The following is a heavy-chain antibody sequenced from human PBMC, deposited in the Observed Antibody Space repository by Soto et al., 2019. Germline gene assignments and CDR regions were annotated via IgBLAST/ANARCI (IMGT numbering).Heavy chain of an antibody. CDR2: ISGSDGTT. Sequence: EAQLLESGGGLVQPGGSLRLSCAASGFTFSNYAMNWVRQAPGKGPEWVSLISGSDGTTHYSDSVRGRFTISRDNSKNTLYLQMNSLRVEDTALYYCAKRAGDGFFHIWGQGTMVIVSS. V-gene: IGHV3-23*01. J-gene: IGHJ3*02. D-gene: IGHD3-10*01. CDR1: GFTFSNYA. CDR3: AKRAGDGFFHI.